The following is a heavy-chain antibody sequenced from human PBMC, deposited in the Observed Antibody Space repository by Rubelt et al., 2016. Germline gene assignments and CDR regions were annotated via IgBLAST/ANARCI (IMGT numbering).Heavy chain of an antibody. CDR3: ARPLPGYYYGMDV. J-gene: IGHJ6*02. V-gene: IGHV4-34*01. CDR1: GGSFSGYY. CDR2: INHSGST. Sequence: VQLQQWGAGLLKPSETLSLTCAVYGGSFSGYYWSWIRQPPGKGLEWIGEINHSGSTNYNPSLKSRVTISVDTSKNQFSLKLSSVTAADTAVYYCARPLPGYYYGMDVWGQGTTVTVSS.